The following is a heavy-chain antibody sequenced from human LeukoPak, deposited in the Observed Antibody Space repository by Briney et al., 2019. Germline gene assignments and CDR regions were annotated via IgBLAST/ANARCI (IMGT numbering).Heavy chain of an antibody. Sequence: SETLSLTCTVSGGSISSYYWSWIRQPPGKGLEWIGYIYYSGSTNYNPSLKSRVTISVDTSKNQFSLKLSSVTAADTAVYYCASYDFWSGYLDYWGQGTLVTVSS. CDR2: IYYSGST. CDR3: ASYDFWSGYLDY. J-gene: IGHJ4*02. V-gene: IGHV4-59*01. CDR1: GGSISSYY. D-gene: IGHD3-3*01.